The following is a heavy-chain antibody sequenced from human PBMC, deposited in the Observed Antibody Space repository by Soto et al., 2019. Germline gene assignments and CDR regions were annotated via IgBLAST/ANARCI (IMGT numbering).Heavy chain of an antibody. V-gene: IGHV5-51*03. J-gene: IGHJ5*02. CDR1: GYSFTSYW. Sequence: PGESLKIACKGSGYSFTSYWIGWVRQMPGKGLEWMGIIYPGDSDTRYSPSFQGQVTISADKSISTAYLQWSSLKASDTAMYYCARANFWSGPNWSVPWYTGALLTVFS. D-gene: IGHD3-3*01. CDR3: ARANFWSGPNWSVP. CDR2: IYPGDSDT.